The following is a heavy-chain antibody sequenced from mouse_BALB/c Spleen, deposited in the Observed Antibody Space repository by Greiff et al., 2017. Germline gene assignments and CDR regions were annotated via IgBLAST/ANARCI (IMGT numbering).Heavy chain of an antibody. D-gene: IGHD1-1*01. CDR1: GYTFTSYW. CDR2: IDPSDSYT. J-gene: IGHJ2*01. Sequence: VQLQQPGAELVKPGASVKLSCKASGYTFTSYWMHWVKQRPGQGLEWIGEIDPSDSYTNYNQKFKGKATLTVDKSSSTAYMQLSSLTSEDSAVYYCARSGTTVVASFDYWGQGTTLTVSS. CDR3: ARSGTTVVASFDY. V-gene: IGHV1-69*02.